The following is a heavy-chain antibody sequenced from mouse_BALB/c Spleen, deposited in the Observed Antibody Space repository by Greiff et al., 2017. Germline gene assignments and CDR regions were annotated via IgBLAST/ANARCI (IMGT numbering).Heavy chain of an antibody. CDR1: GFNIKDYY. V-gene: IGHV14-4*02. J-gene: IGHJ4*01. CDR2: IDPENGDT. CDR3: NVRRSAMDY. D-gene: IGHD1-1*01. Sequence: VQLQQSGAELVRSGASVKLSCTASGFNIKDYYMHWVKQRPEQGLEWIGWIDPENGDTEYAPKFQGKATMTADTSSNTAYLQLSSLTSEDTAVYYCNVRRSAMDYWGQGTSVTVSS.